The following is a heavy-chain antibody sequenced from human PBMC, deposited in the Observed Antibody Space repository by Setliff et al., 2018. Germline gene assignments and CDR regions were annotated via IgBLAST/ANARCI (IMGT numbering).Heavy chain of an antibody. V-gene: IGHV4-34*01. CDR1: GGSFSDYY. Sequence: SETLSLTCGASGGSFSDYYWGWIRQPPGKGLEWIGSMYFSGSTKYSPSLESRVTISLDASKKQFSLKLTSVTAADTAVYYCARMSGFLYMDVWGKGTTVTVSS. CDR2: MYFSGST. D-gene: IGHD3-3*01. J-gene: IGHJ6*03. CDR3: ARMSGFLYMDV.